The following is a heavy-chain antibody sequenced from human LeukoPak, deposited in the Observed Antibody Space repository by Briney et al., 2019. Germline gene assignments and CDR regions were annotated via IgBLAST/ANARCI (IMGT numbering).Heavy chain of an antibody. CDR2: IYYSGST. CDR3: ARGHYYYDSSGYYYSRNYYYYGMDV. D-gene: IGHD3-22*01. Sequence: MSSETLSLTCTVSGGSISSYYWSWLRQPPGKGLEWMGYIYYSGSTNYNPSLKSRVTISVDTSKNQFSLKLSSVTAADTAVYYCARGHYYYDSSGYYYSRNYYYYGMDVWGQGTTGTVSS. J-gene: IGHJ6*02. CDR1: GGSISSYY. V-gene: IGHV4-59*01.